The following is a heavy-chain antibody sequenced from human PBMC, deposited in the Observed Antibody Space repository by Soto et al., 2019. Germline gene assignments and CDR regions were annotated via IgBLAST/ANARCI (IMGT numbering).Heavy chain of an antibody. CDR2: IYYSGST. J-gene: IGHJ5*02. V-gene: IGHV4-4*02. Sequence: SETLSLTCAVSGGSISSSNWWSWIRQPPGKGLEWIGSIYYSGSTYYSPSLKSRVTISVDTSKNQFSLKLSSVTAADTAVYYCARVPSPWGQGTLVTVSS. CDR3: ARVPSP. CDR1: GGSISSSNW.